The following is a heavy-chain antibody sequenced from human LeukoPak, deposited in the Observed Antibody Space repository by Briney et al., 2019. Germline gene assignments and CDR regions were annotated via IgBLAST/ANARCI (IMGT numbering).Heavy chain of an antibody. Sequence: GSTNYNPSLKSRVTISVDTSKNQFSLKLSSVTAADTAVYYCARDEKYYYDSSGSGYGMDVWGQGTTVTVSS. D-gene: IGHD3-22*01. J-gene: IGHJ6*02. CDR3: ARDEKYYYDSSGSGYGMDV. V-gene: IGHV4-61*02. CDR2: GST.